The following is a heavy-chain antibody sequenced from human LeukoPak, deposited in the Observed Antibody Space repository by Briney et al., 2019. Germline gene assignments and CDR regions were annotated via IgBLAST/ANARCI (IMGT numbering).Heavy chain of an antibody. CDR1: GYTFADYW. V-gene: IGHV5-51*01. Sequence: GESLKISCKGSGYTFADYWIGWLRQMPGKGLEWMGFIYPGDSDVRYTPSFQGQVTISVDKSISTAYLRWSSLKASDNAMYYCARLCVKVSDPKFRSCLAPWGQGTLVTVSS. D-gene: IGHD2-21*01. J-gene: IGHJ5*02. CDR3: ARLCVKVSDPKFRSCLAP. CDR2: IYPGDSDV.